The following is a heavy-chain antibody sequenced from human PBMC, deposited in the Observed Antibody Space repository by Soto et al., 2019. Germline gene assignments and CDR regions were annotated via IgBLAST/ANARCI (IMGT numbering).Heavy chain of an antibody. V-gene: IGHV4-39*01. CDR1: CVSLNSGHYY. Sequence: SETLSLTCTVSCVSLNSGHYYWVWIRQSPGKGLAWIASIYYDESTYYNPSLKSRVTISTDKPKNQFSLTLKSVTAADTAVYYCGKVLIGATRHTDVDSWGQGALVTVSS. CDR3: GKVLIGATRHTDVDS. CDR2: IYYDEST. D-gene: IGHD2-15*01. J-gene: IGHJ4*02.